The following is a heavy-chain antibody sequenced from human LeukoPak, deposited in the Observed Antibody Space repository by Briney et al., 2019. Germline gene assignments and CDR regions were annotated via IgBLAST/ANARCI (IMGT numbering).Heavy chain of an antibody. CDR1: GYTFTDYA. CDR3: ARGGKQWRGGNYFDS. CDR2: ITTGRGET. J-gene: IGHJ4*02. V-gene: IGHV1-3*03. D-gene: IGHD6-19*01. Sequence: ASVKVSCEASGYTFTDYALHWVRQAPGQSLEWMGWITTGRGETRYSQEFQRRITFTRDTSASTVYMDLSDLRSEDTAVYYCARGGKQWRGGNYFDSWGQGTLVAVSS.